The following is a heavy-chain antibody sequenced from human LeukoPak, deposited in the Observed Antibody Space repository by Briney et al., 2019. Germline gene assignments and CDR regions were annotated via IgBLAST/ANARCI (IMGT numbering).Heavy chain of an antibody. D-gene: IGHD6-13*01. V-gene: IGHV1-2*06. CDR1: GYTFTGYY. J-gene: IGHJ4*02. CDR2: INPNSGGT. CDR3: ARAAAAGTINFDY. Sequence: GASVKVSCKASGYTFTGYYMHWVRQAPGQGLEWMGRINPNSGGTNYAQKFQGRVTMTRETSIGTAYMELSRLRSDDRAVYYCARAAAAGTINFDYWGQGTLVTVSS.